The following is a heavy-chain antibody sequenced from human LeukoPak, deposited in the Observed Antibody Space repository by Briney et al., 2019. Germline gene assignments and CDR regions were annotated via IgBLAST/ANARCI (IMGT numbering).Heavy chain of an antibody. J-gene: IGHJ4*02. D-gene: IGHD6-6*01. CDR3: ARAPEQLVGDFDY. CDR1: GGTFSSYA. Sequence: SVKVSCKASGGTFSSYAISWVRQAPGQGLEWMGGIIPIFGTANYAQKFQGRVTITADESTSTAYMELSNLRSEDTAVYYCARAPEQLVGDFDYWGQGTLVTVSS. CDR2: IIPIFGTA. V-gene: IGHV1-69*13.